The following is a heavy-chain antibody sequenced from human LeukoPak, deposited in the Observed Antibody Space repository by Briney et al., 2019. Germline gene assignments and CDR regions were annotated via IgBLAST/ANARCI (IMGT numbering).Heavy chain of an antibody. CDR3: ARAGYCSGGSCYGSDY. CDR2: IWYDGSIQ. CDR1: GFTFSSYG. D-gene: IGHD2-15*01. Sequence: GGSLRLSCAASGFTFSSYGMHWVRQAPGKGLEWVAVIWYDGSIQYYADSVKGRFTISRDNSKNTLYLQMDSLRAEDTAVYYCARAGYCSGGSCYGSDYWGQGTLVTVSS. J-gene: IGHJ4*02. V-gene: IGHV3-33*01.